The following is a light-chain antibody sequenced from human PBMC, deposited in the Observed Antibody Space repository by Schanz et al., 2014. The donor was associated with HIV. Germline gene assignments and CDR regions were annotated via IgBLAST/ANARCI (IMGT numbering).Light chain of an antibody. J-gene: IGKJ1*01. V-gene: IGKV3-11*01. Sequence: EIVLTQSPGSLSLSPGGRATLSCAASQSISRYLAWYQQKPGQSPRLLIYEASNRATGVPPRFSGSGSESDFTLTISRLEPEDFAVYFCQHRFNWPAAAFGQGTKVEVK. CDR1: QSISRY. CDR3: QHRFNWPAAA. CDR2: EAS.